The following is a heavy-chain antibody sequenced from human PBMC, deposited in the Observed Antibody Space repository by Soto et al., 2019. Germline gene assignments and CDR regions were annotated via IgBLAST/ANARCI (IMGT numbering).Heavy chain of an antibody. J-gene: IGHJ6*02. CDR1: GGTFSSYA. V-gene: IGHV1-69*13. Sequence: SVKVSCKASGGTFSSYAISWVRQAPGQGLEWMGGIIPILGTANYAQKFQGRVTITADESTSTAYMELSSLRSEDTAVYYCARHGYYDSSGYYPAYYYYGMDVWGQGTTVTVSS. CDR3: ARHGYYDSSGYYPAYYYYGMDV. D-gene: IGHD3-22*01. CDR2: IIPILGTA.